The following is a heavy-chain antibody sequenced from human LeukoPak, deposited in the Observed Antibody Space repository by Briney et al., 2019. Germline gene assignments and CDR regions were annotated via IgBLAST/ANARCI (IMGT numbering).Heavy chain of an antibody. CDR2: IKQDGSEK. CDR1: GFTFSSYW. V-gene: IGHV3-7*01. CDR3: AKLISPYDS. Sequence: GGSLRLSCAASGFTFSSYWMSWVRQAPGKGLEWVANIKQDGSEKYYVDSVKGRFTISRDNSKDTLYLQMNSLRVEDTAVYYCAKLISPYDSWGRGILVTVSS. J-gene: IGHJ4*02. D-gene: IGHD3/OR15-3a*01.